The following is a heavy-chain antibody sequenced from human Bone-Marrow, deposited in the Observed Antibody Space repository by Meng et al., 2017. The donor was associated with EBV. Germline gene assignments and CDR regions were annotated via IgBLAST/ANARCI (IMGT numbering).Heavy chain of an antibody. D-gene: IGHD6-13*01. CDR1: GGTFDDYT. V-gene: IGHV3-43*01. Sequence: LVQSGAEVKKPGSSVKVSCKASGGTFDDYTMHWVRQAPGKGLEWVSLISWDGGSTYYADSVKGRFTISRDNSKNSLYLQMNSLRTEDTALYYCAKDSYSSSWRWFDPWGQGTLVTVSS. J-gene: IGHJ5*02. CDR3: AKDSYSSSWRWFDP. CDR2: ISWDGGST.